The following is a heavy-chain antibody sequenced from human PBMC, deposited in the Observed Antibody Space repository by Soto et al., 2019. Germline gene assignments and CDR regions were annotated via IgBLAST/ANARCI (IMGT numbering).Heavy chain of an antibody. V-gene: IGHV4-31*03. D-gene: IGHD2-15*01. CDR1: GGSISSGGYY. Sequence: QVQLQESGPGLVKPSQTLSLTCTVSGGSISSGGYYWSWIRQHPGKGLEWIGYIYYSGSTYYNPSLGRRVTLSVDPSKNQCSLNLSSVTAADAAVDYCARDSGGVAARPGYFDYWGQGTLVTVSS. J-gene: IGHJ4*02. CDR2: IYYSGST. CDR3: ARDSGGVAARPGYFDY.